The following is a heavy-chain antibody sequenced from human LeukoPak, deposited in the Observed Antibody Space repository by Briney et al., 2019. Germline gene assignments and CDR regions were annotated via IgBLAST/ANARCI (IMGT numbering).Heavy chain of an antibody. J-gene: IGHJ4*02. V-gene: IGHV1-69*05. CDR3: ASADFYGDYERY. CDR1: GGTSSSYA. D-gene: IGHD4-17*01. Sequence: GSSVKVSCKDSGGTSSSYAISWVRQAPGQGLEWMGGIIPIFGTANYAQKFQGRVTITTDESTSTAYMELSSLRSEDTAVYYCASADFYGDYERYWGQGTLVTVSS. CDR2: IIPIFGTA.